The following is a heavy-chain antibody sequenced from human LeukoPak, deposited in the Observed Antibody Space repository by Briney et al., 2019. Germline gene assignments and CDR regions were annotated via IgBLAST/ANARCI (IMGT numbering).Heavy chain of an antibody. CDR1: GGSFSGYY. J-gene: IGHJ6*04. V-gene: IGHV4-34*01. CDR3: ARAITMVRGVRRHYGMDV. Sequence: SETLSLTCAVYGGSFSGYYWTRIRQPPGKGLEWIGEINHSGSTNYNPSLKSRVTISVDTSKNQFSLKLSSVTAADTAVYYCARAITMVRGVRRHYGMDVWGKGTTVTVSS. CDR2: INHSGST. D-gene: IGHD3-10*01.